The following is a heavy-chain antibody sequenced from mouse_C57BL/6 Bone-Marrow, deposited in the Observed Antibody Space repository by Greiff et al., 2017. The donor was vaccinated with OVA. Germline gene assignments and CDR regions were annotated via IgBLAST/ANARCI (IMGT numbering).Heavy chain of an antibody. D-gene: IGHD1-1*01. V-gene: IGHV1-69*01. Sequence: QVQLQQSGAELVMPGASVKLSCKASGYTFTSYWMHWVKPRPGQGLEWIGEIDPSDSYTNYNQKFKGKSTLTVDKSSSTDYMQLGSLTSEDSAVYYSARDYGRSYDWYFDVWGTGTTVTVSS. J-gene: IGHJ1*03. CDR3: ARDYGRSYDWYFDV. CDR1: GYTFTSYW. CDR2: IDPSDSYT.